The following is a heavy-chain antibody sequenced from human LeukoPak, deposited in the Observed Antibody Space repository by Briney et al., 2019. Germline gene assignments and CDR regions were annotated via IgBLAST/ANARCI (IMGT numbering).Heavy chain of an antibody. Sequence: GGSLRLSCAASGFTVSSNYMSWVRQAPGKGLEWVSVIYSSGNTYYADSVKGRFTISRDNSKNTLYLQMNSLRDEDTAVYYCARVRVSMAGHDYWGQGTLVTVSS. CDR2: IYSSGNT. V-gene: IGHV3-66*01. CDR1: GFTVSSNY. CDR3: ARVRVSMAGHDY. J-gene: IGHJ4*02. D-gene: IGHD6-19*01.